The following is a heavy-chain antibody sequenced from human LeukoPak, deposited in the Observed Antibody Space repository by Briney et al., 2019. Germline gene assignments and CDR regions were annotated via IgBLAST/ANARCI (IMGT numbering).Heavy chain of an antibody. Sequence: GGSLRLSCAASGFTFSSYAMSWVRRAPGKGLEWVSGISGTAGKTYYADSVKGRFTISRDNSKNTLYLQMTSLRVEDTAVYYCAKGSGIVILSNPLDYWGQGTLVTVSS. CDR2: ISGTAGKT. V-gene: IGHV3-23*01. J-gene: IGHJ4*02. CDR3: AKGSGIVILSNPLDY. D-gene: IGHD1-26*01. CDR1: GFTFSSYA.